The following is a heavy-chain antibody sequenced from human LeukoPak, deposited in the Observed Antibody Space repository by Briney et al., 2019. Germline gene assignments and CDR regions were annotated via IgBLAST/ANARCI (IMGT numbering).Heavy chain of an antibody. D-gene: IGHD3-10*01. CDR1: GFTFSSYS. CDR3: ARGLMVRGVYYYYGMDV. V-gene: IGHV3-48*04. J-gene: IGHJ6*02. Sequence: GGSLRLSCAASGFTFSSYSMNWVRQAPGKGLEWVSYISSSSSTIYYADSVKGRFTISRDNAKNSLYLQMNSLRAEDTAVYYCARGLMVRGVYYYYGMDVWGQGTTVTVSS. CDR2: ISSSSSTI.